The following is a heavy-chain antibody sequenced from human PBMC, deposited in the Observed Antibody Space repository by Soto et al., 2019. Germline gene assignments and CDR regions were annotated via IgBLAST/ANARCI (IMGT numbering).Heavy chain of an antibody. CDR1: GGSISSYY. D-gene: IGHD6-19*01. V-gene: IGHV4-59*08. CDR2: IYYSGST. J-gene: IGHJ4*02. Sequence: PSETLSLTCTVSGGSISSYYWSWIRQPPGKGLEWIGYIYYSGSTNYNPSLKSRVTISVDTSKNQFSLKLSSVTAADTAAYYCARHGRSTKAVAGTIDYWGQGTLVTVSS. CDR3: ARHGRSTKAVAGTIDY.